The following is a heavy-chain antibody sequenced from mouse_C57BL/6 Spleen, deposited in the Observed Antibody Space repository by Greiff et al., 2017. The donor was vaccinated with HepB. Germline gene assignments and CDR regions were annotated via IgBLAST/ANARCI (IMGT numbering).Heavy chain of an antibody. V-gene: IGHV1-72*01. CDR1: GYTFTSYW. J-gene: IGHJ2*01. D-gene: IGHD2-5*01. CDR2: IDPNSGGT. Sequence: QVQLQQSGAELVKPGASVKLSCKASGYTFTSYWMHWVKQRPGRGLEWIGRIDPNSGGTKYNEKFKSKATLTVDTPSSTAYMQRSSLTSEDSAVYYCAREGAYYSNDVGYWGQGTTLTVSS. CDR3: AREGAYYSNDVGY.